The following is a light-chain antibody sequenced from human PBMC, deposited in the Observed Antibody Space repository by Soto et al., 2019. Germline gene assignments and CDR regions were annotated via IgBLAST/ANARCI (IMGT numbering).Light chain of an antibody. CDR2: GAS. V-gene: IGKV3-15*01. CDR3: QQYNNWPPWT. CDR1: QSVSTN. Sequence: EIVMTQSPATLSVSPGERATLSCRASQSVSTNLAWYQQKPGQAPRLLFYGASTRATDIPARFSGSGSGTEFTLAISSLQSEDFAVYYCQQYNNWPPWTFGQGTKVDI. J-gene: IGKJ1*01.